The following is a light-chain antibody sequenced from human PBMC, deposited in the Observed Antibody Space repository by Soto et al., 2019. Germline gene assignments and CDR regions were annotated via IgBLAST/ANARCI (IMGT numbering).Light chain of an antibody. J-gene: IGLJ3*02. CDR3: SSYAGSYFWV. CDR2: DVS. CDR1: SSDVGGYNY. Sequence: QSALTQPRSGSGSPGQSVTISCTGTSSDVGGYNYVSWYQQHPGRAPKLMIYDVSKRPSGVPDRFSGSKSGNTASLSISGLQAEDEADYYCSSYAGSYFWVFGGGTKLTVL. V-gene: IGLV2-11*01.